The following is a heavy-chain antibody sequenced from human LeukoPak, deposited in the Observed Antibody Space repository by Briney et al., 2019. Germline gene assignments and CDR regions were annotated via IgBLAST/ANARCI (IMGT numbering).Heavy chain of an antibody. V-gene: IGHV1-18*01. Sequence: ASVKVSCKASGYTFTSYGIRWVRQAPGQGLEWMGWISAYNGNTNYAQKLQGRVTMTTDTSTSTAYMELRSLRSDDTAVYYCARVSSIVVVVAASDYWGQGTLVTVSS. J-gene: IGHJ4*02. CDR3: ARVSSIVVVVAASDY. CDR2: ISAYNGNT. CDR1: GYTFTSYG. D-gene: IGHD2-15*01.